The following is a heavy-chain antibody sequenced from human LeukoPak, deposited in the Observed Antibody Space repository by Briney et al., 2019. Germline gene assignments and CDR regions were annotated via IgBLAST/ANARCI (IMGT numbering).Heavy chain of an antibody. V-gene: IGHV3-66*01. CDR1: GFTVSSYY. Sequence: PGGSLRLSCAASGFTVSSYYMRWVRQAPGKGLEWVSVIYSGGSTYYADSVKGRSTISRDNSKNTLYLQMNSLRAEDTAVYYCARDDYGDSPGDYWGQGTLVTVSS. D-gene: IGHD4-17*01. J-gene: IGHJ4*02. CDR2: IYSGGST. CDR3: ARDDYGDSPGDY.